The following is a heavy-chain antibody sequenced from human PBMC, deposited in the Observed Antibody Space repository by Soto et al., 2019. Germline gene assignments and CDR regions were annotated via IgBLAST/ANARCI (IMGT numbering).Heavy chain of an antibody. CDR3: ARHRLDYYGSGSYIYYYYMDV. V-gene: IGHV4-39*01. J-gene: IGHJ6*03. Sequence: PSETLSLTCTVSGGSISSSSYYWGWIRQPPGKGLEWIGSIYYSGSTYYNPSLKSRVTISVDTSKNQFSLKLSSVTAADPAVYYCARHRLDYYGSGSYIYYYYMDVWGKGTTVTVSS. CDR1: GGSISSSSYY. D-gene: IGHD3-10*01. CDR2: IYYSGST.